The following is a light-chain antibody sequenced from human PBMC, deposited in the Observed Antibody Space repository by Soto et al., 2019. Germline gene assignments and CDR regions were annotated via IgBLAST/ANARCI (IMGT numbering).Light chain of an antibody. CDR2: DVS. CDR1: SSDVGNYDY. CDR3: SSYTTSSTLV. Sequence: QSALTQPASVSGSPGQSITISCTGTSSDVGNYDYVSWYQQHPGKAPKLTIYDVSNRPPGVSNRFSGSKSGNTASLTISGLQAEDEADYYCSSYTTSSTLVFGGGTKLTVL. J-gene: IGLJ2*01. V-gene: IGLV2-14*01.